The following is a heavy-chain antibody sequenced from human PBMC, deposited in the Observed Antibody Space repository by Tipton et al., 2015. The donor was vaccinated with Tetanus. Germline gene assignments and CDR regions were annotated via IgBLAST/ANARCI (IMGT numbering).Heavy chain of an antibody. CDR1: GGSINTGDYY. D-gene: IGHD3-16*01. J-gene: IGHJ3*01. V-gene: IGHV4-30-4*01. CDR3: ARWIGVIPVTGNDAFDV. Sequence: TLSLTCNVSGGSINTGDYYWSWIRQSPGKGLEWIGEINEGGSTNYNPSLESRVSISVDTTKHRFSLKVNSVIAADTATYYCARWIGVIPVTGNDAFDVWGPGAMVTVSS. CDR2: INEGGST.